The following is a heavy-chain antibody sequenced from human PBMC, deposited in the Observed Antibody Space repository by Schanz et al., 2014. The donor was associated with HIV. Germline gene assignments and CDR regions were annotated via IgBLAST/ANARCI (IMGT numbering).Heavy chain of an antibody. J-gene: IGHJ6*02. V-gene: IGHV1-8*01. CDR1: GYTFSNFD. D-gene: IGHD3-22*01. CDR2: MNPNSGNT. CDR3: ARMGYYDSHGYYYEFGMDV. Sequence: QVQLVQSGAEVKKPGASVKVSCKASGYTFSNFDINWVRQATGQGLEWMGWMNPNSGNTGYAQKFRGRVTMTRNTSTGTAYMELSSLRSDDTAVYYCARMGYYDSHGYYYEFGMDVWGQGTTVTVSS.